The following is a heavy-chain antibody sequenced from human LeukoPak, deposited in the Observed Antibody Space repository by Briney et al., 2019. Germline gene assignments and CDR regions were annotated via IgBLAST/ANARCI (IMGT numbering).Heavy chain of an antibody. J-gene: IGHJ4*02. Sequence: SETLSLTCAVYGGSFSGYYWSWIRQPPGKGLEWIGEINHSGSTNYNPSLKSRVTISVDTSKNQFSLKLSSVTAADTAVYYCARGVTGVIAAAGRAYYFDYWGQGTLVTVSS. CDR1: GGSFSGYY. CDR3: ARGVTGVIAAAGRAYYFDY. CDR2: INHSGST. D-gene: IGHD6-13*01. V-gene: IGHV4-34*01.